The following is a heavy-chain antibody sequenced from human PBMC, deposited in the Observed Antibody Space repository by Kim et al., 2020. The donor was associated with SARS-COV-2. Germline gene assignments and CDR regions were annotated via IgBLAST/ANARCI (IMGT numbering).Heavy chain of an antibody. D-gene: IGHD1-7*01. CDR1: GFTFDDYA. CDR3: GKDMRNYEYDAFDI. V-gene: IGHV3-9*01. CDR2: ISWNSGSI. Sequence: GGSLRLSCAASGFTFDDYAMHWVRQAPGKGLEWVSGISWNSGSIGYADSVKGRFTISRDNAKNSLYLQMNSLRAEDTALYYCGKDMRNYEYDAFDIWGQGTMDTVSS. J-gene: IGHJ3*02.